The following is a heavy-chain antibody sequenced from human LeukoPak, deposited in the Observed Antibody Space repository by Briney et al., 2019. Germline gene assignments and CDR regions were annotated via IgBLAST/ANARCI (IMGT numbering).Heavy chain of an antibody. D-gene: IGHD4/OR15-4a*01. CDR1: GFTFSSNA. Sequence: PGGSLRLSCVASGFTFSSNAMSWVRQAPGKGLEWVPHISGRGDNIYYADSVKGRLTISRDNSKNTLYLQMNSLRAEDTAVYYCASNRDYAAFDIWGQGTMVTVSS. J-gene: IGHJ3*02. CDR2: ISGRGDNI. CDR3: ASNRDYAAFDI. V-gene: IGHV3-23*01.